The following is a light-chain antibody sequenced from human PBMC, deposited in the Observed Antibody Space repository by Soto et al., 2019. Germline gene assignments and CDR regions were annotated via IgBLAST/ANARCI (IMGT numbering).Light chain of an antibody. CDR3: QQRSNWPWT. V-gene: IGKV3-11*01. Sequence: EIVLTQSPATLSLSPGERATLSCRASQSVSNFLAWYQQKPGQAPRLLISDASNRATAIPGRFSGSGAGTAFSLTISSLEPDDFAVYYCQQRSNWPWTFGEGTKVEIK. J-gene: IGKJ1*01. CDR1: QSVSNF. CDR2: DAS.